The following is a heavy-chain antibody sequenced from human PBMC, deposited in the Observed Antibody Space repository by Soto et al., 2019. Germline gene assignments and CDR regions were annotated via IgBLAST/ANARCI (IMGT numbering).Heavy chain of an antibody. Sequence: GGSLRLSCAASGFTFSSYGMHWVRQAPGKGLEWVAVIWYDGSNKYYADSVKGRFTISRDNSKNTLYLQMNSLRAEDTAVYYCARDFGPDGDYGDDGGSFDYWGQGTLVTVSS. D-gene: IGHD4-17*01. CDR3: ARDFGPDGDYGDDGGSFDY. J-gene: IGHJ4*02. V-gene: IGHV3-33*01. CDR1: GFTFSSYG. CDR2: IWYDGSNK.